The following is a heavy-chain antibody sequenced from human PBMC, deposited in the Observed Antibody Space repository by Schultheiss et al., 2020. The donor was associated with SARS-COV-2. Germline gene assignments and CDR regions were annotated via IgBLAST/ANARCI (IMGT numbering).Heavy chain of an antibody. D-gene: IGHD1-1*01. Sequence: GGSLRLSCAASGFTFSSYGMHWVRQAPGKGLEWVSAISGSGGSTYYADSVKGRFTISRDNSKNTLYLQMNSLRAEDTAMYYCARGRVNGPAPWFDPWGQGTLVTVSS. J-gene: IGHJ5*02. CDR2: ISGSGGST. CDR3: ARGRVNGPAPWFDP. V-gene: IGHV3-23*01. CDR1: GFTFSSYG.